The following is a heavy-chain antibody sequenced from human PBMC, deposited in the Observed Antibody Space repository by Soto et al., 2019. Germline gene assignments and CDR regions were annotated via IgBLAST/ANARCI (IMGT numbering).Heavy chain of an antibody. J-gene: IGHJ4*02. CDR3: ARGWELPHFDY. D-gene: IGHD1-26*01. Sequence: GGSLRLSYAASGFTFSSYGMHWVRQAPGKGLEWVAIISQDGSKKYYADSVKGRFTISRDNAKNSLYLQMNSLRAEDTAVYYCARGWELPHFDYWGQGTLVTVSS. V-gene: IGHV3-33*08. CDR1: GFTFSSYG. CDR2: ISQDGSKK.